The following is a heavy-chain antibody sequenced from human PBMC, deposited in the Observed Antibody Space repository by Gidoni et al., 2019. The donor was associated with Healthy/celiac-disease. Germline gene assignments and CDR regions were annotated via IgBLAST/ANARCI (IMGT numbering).Heavy chain of an antibody. D-gene: IGHD1-1*01. CDR1: GFTLSSYE. CDR3: ARDRTPKTGKLFDY. J-gene: IGHJ4*02. CDR2: ISSSGSTI. Sequence: EVQLVESGGGLVQPGGSLRLSCAASGFTLSSYEMNWVRQAPGTGLEWVSYISSSGSTIYYADSVKGRFTISRDNAKSSLYLQMNSLRAEDTAVYDCARDRTPKTGKLFDYWGQGTLVTVSS. V-gene: IGHV3-48*03.